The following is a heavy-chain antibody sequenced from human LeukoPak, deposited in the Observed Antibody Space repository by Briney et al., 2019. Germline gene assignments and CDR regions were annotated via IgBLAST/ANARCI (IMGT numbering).Heavy chain of an antibody. CDR3: AKHPSLYYFGSGDYFDY. J-gene: IGHJ4*02. V-gene: IGHV3-11*01. CDR1: GFTFSDYY. CDR2: ISSSGSTI. D-gene: IGHD3-10*01. Sequence: GGSLRLSCAASGFTFSDYYMSWIRQAPGKGLEWVSYISSSGSTIYYADSVKGRFTISRDNSKNTLYLQMNSLRAEDTAVYYCAKHPSLYYFGSGDYFDYWGQGTLVTVSS.